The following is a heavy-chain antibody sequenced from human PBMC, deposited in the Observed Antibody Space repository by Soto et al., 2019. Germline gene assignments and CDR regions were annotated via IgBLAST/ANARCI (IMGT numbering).Heavy chain of an antibody. CDR3: ARGYSSGWFQVGAFDI. CDR1: GFTFSSYW. D-gene: IGHD6-19*01. Sequence: PGGFLRLSCAASGFTFSSYWMHWVRQGPGKGLVWVLRINSDGSSTSYADSVKGRFTISRDNAKNTLYLQMNSLRAEDTAVYYCARGYSSGWFQVGAFDIWGQGTMVTVSS. CDR2: INSDGSST. V-gene: IGHV3-74*01. J-gene: IGHJ3*02.